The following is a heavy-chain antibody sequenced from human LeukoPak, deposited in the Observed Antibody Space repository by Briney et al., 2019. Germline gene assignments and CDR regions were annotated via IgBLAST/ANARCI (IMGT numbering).Heavy chain of an antibody. D-gene: IGHD3-3*01. J-gene: IGHJ3*02. CDR1: GGSISSSSYY. Sequence: SETLSLTCTVSGGSISSSSYYWGWIRQPPGKGLEWIGSIYYSGSTYYNPSLKSRVTISVDTSKNQFSLKLSSVTAADTAVYYCARDAAGLRSDAFDIWGQGTIVTVSS. CDR2: IYYSGST. CDR3: ARDAAGLRSDAFDI. V-gene: IGHV4-39*07.